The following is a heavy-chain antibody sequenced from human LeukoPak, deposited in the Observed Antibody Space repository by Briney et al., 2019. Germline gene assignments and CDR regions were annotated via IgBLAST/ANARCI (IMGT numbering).Heavy chain of an antibody. CDR1: GGSISSSSW. CDR3: ANRIRYCDWSPPHFHY. J-gene: IGHJ4*02. Sequence: AGTLSLTCAVSGGSISSSSWWRWVRQPPGKELEVIGEIYNSGSTNYNSSLGSRVTISVDKSKNQVSLKLSSVTAADTAVYYCANRIRYCDWSPPHFHYWGQGTLVTVSS. V-gene: IGHV4-4*02. D-gene: IGHD3-9*01. CDR2: IYNSGST.